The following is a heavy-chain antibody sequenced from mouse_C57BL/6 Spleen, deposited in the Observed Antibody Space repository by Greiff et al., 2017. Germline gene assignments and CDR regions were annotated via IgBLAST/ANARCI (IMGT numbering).Heavy chain of an antibody. Sequence: VQLQQSGPELVKPGASVKISCKASGYSFTGYYMNWVKQSPEKSLEWIGEINPSTGGTTYNQKFKAKATLTVDKSSSTAYMQLKSLTSEDSAVYYCARVGWETWLAYWGQGTLVTVSA. J-gene: IGHJ3*01. CDR2: INPSTGGT. V-gene: IGHV1-42*01. CDR3: ARVGWETWLAY. D-gene: IGHD4-1*01. CDR1: GYSFTGYY.